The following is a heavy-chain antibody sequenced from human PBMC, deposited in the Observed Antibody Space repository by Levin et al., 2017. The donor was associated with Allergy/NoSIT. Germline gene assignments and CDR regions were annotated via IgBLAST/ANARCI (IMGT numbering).Heavy chain of an antibody. Sequence: GGSLRLSCVASGFTFSHHGFHWVRQAPDKGLEWVAVIWHDGTNKYYAESAKGRFTISRDDSKNTLYLQMNSLRGDDAARYYCVRDTGISMPFDYWGLGTLVTVSS. CDR3: VRDTGISMPFDY. D-gene: IGHD6-13*01. V-gene: IGHV3-33*01. CDR2: IWHDGTNK. J-gene: IGHJ4*02. CDR1: GFTFSHHG.